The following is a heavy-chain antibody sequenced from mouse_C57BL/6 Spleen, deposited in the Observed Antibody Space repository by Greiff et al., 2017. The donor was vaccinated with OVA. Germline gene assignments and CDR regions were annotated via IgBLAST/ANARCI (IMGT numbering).Heavy chain of an antibody. CDR2: IWSGGST. Sequence: QVQLKESGPGLVQPSQSLSITCTVSGFSLTSYGVHWVRQSPGKGLEWLGVIWSGGSTDYNAAFISRLSISKDNSKSQVFFKMNSLQADDTAIYYCARKGSNYLSRTIYAMDYWGQGTSVTVSS. CDR3: ARKGSNYLSRTIYAMDY. J-gene: IGHJ4*01. CDR1: GFSLTSYG. D-gene: IGHD2-5*01. V-gene: IGHV2-2*01.